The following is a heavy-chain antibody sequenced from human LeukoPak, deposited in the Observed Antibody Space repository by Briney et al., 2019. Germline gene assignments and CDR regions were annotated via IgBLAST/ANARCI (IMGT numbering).Heavy chain of an antibody. J-gene: IGHJ6*02. CDR1: GFTFSSYA. CDR3: AKEEYCGGDCYAHLLYYYYYYGMDA. Sequence: GGSLRLSCAASGFTFSSYAMSWVRQAPGKGLEWVSAISGSGGSTYYADSVKGRFTISRDNSKNTLYLQMNSLRAEDTAVYYCAKEEYCGGDCYAHLLYYYYYYGMDAWGQGTTVTVSS. D-gene: IGHD2-21*02. CDR2: ISGSGGST. V-gene: IGHV3-23*01.